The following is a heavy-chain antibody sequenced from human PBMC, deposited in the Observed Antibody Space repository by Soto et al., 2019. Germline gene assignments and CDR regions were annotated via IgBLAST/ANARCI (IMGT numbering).Heavy chain of an antibody. CDR2: IYYSGST. CDR1: GGSISSYY. Sequence: SETLSLTCTVSGGSISSYYWSWIRQPPGKGLEWIGYIYYSGSTNYNPSHKSRVTISVDTSKNQFSLKLSSVTAADTAVYYCARRGNSSSSLRWFDPWGQGTLVTVSS. CDR3: ARRGNSSSSLRWFDP. J-gene: IGHJ5*02. V-gene: IGHV4-59*01. D-gene: IGHD6-6*01.